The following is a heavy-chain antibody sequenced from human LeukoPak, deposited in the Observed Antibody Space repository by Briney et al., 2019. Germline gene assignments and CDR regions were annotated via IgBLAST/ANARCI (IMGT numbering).Heavy chain of an antibody. CDR3: ARAPRGYGDYDY. CDR1: GYSFTSHG. CDR2: ISGYNSHT. D-gene: IGHD4-17*01. Sequence: ASVKVSCKASGYSFTSHGVSWVRQAPGQGLERMGWISGYNSHTEYAQKFQGRVTMTTDTSTSTAYMELGSLRSDDTAVYYCARAPRGYGDYDYWGQGTLVTVSS. J-gene: IGHJ4*02. V-gene: IGHV1-18*01.